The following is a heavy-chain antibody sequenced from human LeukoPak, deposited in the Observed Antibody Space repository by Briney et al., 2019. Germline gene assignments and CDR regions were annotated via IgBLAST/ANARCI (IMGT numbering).Heavy chain of an antibody. CDR1: GGSISSGSYY. V-gene: IGHV4-61*02. CDR3: ARWVVPAAIYRGHDNWFDP. J-gene: IGHJ5*02. D-gene: IGHD2-2*02. CDR2: IYTSGST. Sequence: PSQTLSLTCTVSGGSISSGSYYWSWIRQPAGKGLEWIGRIYTSGSTNYNPSLKSRVTMSVDTSKNQFSLKLSSVTAADTAVYYCARWVVPAAIYRGHDNWFDPWGQGTLVTVSS.